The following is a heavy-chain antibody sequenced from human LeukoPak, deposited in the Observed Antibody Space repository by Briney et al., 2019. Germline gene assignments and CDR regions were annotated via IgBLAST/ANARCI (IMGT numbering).Heavy chain of an antibody. CDR2: INPSGGST. CDR3: ARGGPGVDGYNYAFDI. J-gene: IGHJ3*02. Sequence: ASVKVSCKASGYTLTTYYIHWVRQAPRQGLEWMGIINPSGGSTSYAQKFQGRVTMTRDTSTSTVYMELSSLRSEDTAVYYCARGGPGVDGYNYAFDIWGQGTRVTVSS. CDR1: GYTLTTYY. V-gene: IGHV1-46*01. D-gene: IGHD5-24*01.